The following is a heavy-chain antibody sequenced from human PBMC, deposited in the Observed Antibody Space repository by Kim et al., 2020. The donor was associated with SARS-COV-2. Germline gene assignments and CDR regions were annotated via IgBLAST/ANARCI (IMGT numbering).Heavy chain of an antibody. CDR3: ARLAYSYGHVY. CDR2: T. Sequence: TNHNPSLQTRVTISGDTSKNQFSVKLRSVTAADTAVYYCARLAYSYGHVYWGQGTLVTVSS. J-gene: IGHJ4*02. V-gene: IGHV4-59*08. D-gene: IGHD5-18*01.